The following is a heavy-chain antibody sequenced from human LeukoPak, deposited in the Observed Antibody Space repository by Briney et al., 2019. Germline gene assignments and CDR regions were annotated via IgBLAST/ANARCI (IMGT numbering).Heavy chain of an antibody. D-gene: IGHD3-22*01. CDR2: IWYDGSNK. Sequence: GGSLRLSCAASGFNFNNYWMSWLRQAPGKGLEWVAVIWYDGSNKYYADSVKGRFTISRDNSKNTLYLQMNSLRAEDTAVYYCARGLYDSSGYYYFPHYWGQGTLVTVSS. V-gene: IGHV3-33*08. CDR1: GFNFNNYW. J-gene: IGHJ4*02. CDR3: ARGLYDSSGYYYFPHY.